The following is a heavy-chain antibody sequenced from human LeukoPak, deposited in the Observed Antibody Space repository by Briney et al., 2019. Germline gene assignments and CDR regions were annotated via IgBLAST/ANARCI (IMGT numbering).Heavy chain of an antibody. J-gene: IGHJ4*02. V-gene: IGHV1-69*05. D-gene: IGHD3-22*01. CDR3: VQSSVRDDSSGYYFDY. CDR2: IIPIFGTA. Sequence: SVKVSCKASGGSFSSYAISWVRQAPGQGLEWMGGIIPIFGTANYAQKFQGRVTITTDESTSTAYMELSSLRSEDTAVYYCVQSSVRDDSSGYYFDYWGQGTLVTVSS. CDR1: GGSFSSYA.